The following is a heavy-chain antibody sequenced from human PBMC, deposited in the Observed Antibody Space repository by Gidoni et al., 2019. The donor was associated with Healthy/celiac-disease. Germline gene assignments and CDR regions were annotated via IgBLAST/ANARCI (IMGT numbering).Heavy chain of an antibody. D-gene: IGHD6-13*01. J-gene: IGHJ4*02. CDR1: GYTFTSYY. CDR3: ARGAAYSSSSRYIDY. V-gene: IGHV1-46*01. Sequence: QVQLGQSGAAVKKPGATVKVSCTASGYTFTSYYMHGVRQAPGQGLEWMVIINPSGGSTSYAQKFQGRVPMTSYTSTRTVYMELSSLRSEATAVYYCARGAAYSSSSRYIDYCGQGTLVTVSS. CDR2: INPSGGST.